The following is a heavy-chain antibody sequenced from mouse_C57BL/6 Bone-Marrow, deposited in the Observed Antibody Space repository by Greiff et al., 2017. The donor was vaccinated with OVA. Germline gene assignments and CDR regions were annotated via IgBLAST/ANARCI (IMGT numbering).Heavy chain of an antibody. D-gene: IGHD2-4*01. V-gene: IGHV1-26*01. CDR3: AREGLRRGFAY. CDR1: GYTFTDYY. Sequence: EVQLQQSGPELVKPGASVKISCKASGYTFTDYYMNWVKQSHGKSLEWIGDINPNNGGTSYNQKFKGKATLTVDKSSSTADMELRSLTSEDSAVYYCAREGLRRGFAYWDQGTLVTVSA. J-gene: IGHJ3*01. CDR2: INPNNGGT.